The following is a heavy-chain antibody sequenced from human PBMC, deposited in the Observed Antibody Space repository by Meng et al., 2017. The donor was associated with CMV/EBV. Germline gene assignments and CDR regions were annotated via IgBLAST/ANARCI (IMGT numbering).Heavy chain of an antibody. CDR3: ARGSDRDYFGMDV. V-gene: IGHV3-53*01. CDR2: IYSGGST. Sequence: GGSLRLSCAASGFTVSSNYMSWVRQAPGKGLEWVSVIYSGGSTYYADSVKGRFTISRDNSKNTLYLQMNSLRAEDTAVYYCARGSDRDYFGMDVWGQGTTVTLSS. CDR1: GFTVSSNY. J-gene: IGHJ6*02.